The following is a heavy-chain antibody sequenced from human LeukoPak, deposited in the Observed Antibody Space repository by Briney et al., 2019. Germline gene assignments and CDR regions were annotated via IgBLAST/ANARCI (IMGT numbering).Heavy chain of an antibody. CDR3: ARLNNPSSGWAYYFDY. Sequence: PGGSLRLSCSASGFTVSSNYMSWVRQAPGKGLEWVSVIYSGGSTYYADSMKGRFTISRDNSKNTLYLQMNSLRAEDTAVYYCARLNNPSSGWAYYFDYWGQGTLVTVSS. J-gene: IGHJ4*02. CDR2: IYSGGST. V-gene: IGHV3-53*01. CDR1: GFTVSSNY. D-gene: IGHD6-19*01.